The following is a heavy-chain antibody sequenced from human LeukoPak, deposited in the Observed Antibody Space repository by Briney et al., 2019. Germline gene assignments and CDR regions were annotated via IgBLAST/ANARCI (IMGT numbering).Heavy chain of an antibody. D-gene: IGHD3-3*01. J-gene: IGHJ5*02. CDR1: GYTFTSYG. CDR2: ISAYNGNT. CDR3: ARVAKDFWSGYFSRFDH. V-gene: IGHV1-18*01. Sequence: ASVKVSCKASGYTFTSYGISWVRQAPGQGLEWMGWISAYNGNTNYAQKLQGRVTMTTDTSTSTAYMELRSLRSDDTAVYYCARVAKDFWSGYFSRFDHWGQGTLVTVSS.